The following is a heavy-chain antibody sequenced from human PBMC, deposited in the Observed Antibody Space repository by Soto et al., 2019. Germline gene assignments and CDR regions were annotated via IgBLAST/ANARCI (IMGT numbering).Heavy chain of an antibody. CDR2: ISSGGSTI. D-gene: IGHD3-22*01. J-gene: IGHJ4*02. Sequence: GGSLRLSCAASGFSFSTYDMNWVRRAPGKGLEWVSYISSGGSTIYYADSVKGRFTISRDNAKNSLYLQMNSLRAEDTAVYYCARIKYGYYDSSGYFDYWGQGTLVTVSS. CDR1: GFSFSTYD. V-gene: IGHV3-48*01. CDR3: ARIKYGYYDSSGYFDY.